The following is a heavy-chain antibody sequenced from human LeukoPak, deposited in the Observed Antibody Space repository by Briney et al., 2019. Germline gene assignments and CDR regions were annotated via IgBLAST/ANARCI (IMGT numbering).Heavy chain of an antibody. Sequence: GGSLRLSCAASGFTFSSYGMSWVRQAPGKGLEWVSAISGSGGSTYYADSVKGRFTISRDNSKNTLYLQMNSLRAEDTAVYYCAKCGASDSSGYYGYWGQGTLVTVSS. J-gene: IGHJ4*02. V-gene: IGHV3-23*01. CDR2: ISGSGGST. CDR1: GFTFSSYG. CDR3: AKCGASDSSGYYGY. D-gene: IGHD3-22*01.